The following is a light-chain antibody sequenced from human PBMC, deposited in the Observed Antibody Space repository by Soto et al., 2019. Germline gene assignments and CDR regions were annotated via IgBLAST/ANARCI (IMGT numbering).Light chain of an antibody. CDR3: CSYAGSNNFV. J-gene: IGLJ1*01. CDR2: EVS. Sequence: QSVLTQPPSASGSPGQSVTISCTGTSSDIGAYIYVSWYQQHPGKAPKLMISEVSRRPSGVPERFSGSKSGNTASLTVSGLQADDEAHYYCCSYAGSNNFVFGTGTNVTVL. V-gene: IGLV2-8*01. CDR1: SSDIGAYIY.